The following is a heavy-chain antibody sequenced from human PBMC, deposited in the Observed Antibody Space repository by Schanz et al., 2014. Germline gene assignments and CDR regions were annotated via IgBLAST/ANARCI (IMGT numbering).Heavy chain of an antibody. CDR1: GLLFSYYY. J-gene: IGHJ4*02. Sequence: EVQLVESGGGLVRPGGSLRLSCAASGLLFSYYYMSGVRQAPGKGLEWVSAISGSGGSTYYADSVKGRFTISRDNSKNTLYLQMNSLRAEDTAVYYCVRLDVHDYWGQGTLVTVSA. CDR3: VRLDVHDY. CDR2: ISGSGGST. V-gene: IGHV3-23*04. D-gene: IGHD3-16*01.